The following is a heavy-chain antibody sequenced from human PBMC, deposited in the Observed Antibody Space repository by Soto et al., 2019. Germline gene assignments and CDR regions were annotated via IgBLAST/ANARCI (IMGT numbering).Heavy chain of an antibody. V-gene: IGHV4-34*10. CDR3: VRIRYQLPSSVLWLDP. CDR2: INHVGGT. CDR1: GGFLSESY. D-gene: IGHD3-16*01. Sequence: QVQLQESGPGLVKPSETLSLTCAVYGGFLSESYWTWIRQPPGKGLEWIGEINHVGGTNYNPSLKSRVTMSVDTSQNQFSLRLISVTAADTAMYFCVRIRYQLPSSVLWLDPWGQGTPVTVSS. J-gene: IGHJ5*02.